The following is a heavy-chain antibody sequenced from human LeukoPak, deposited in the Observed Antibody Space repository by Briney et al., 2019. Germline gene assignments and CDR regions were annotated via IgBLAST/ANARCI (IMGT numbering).Heavy chain of an antibody. V-gene: IGHV3-23*01. J-gene: IGHJ4*02. CDR2: LNRGRT. D-gene: IGHD2-21*01. Sequence: GGSLRLSCVASGFTFSNYAMSWVRQAPGRGLEWIAALNRGRTFFQDSVRGRCTISRDNSKNTLYLQLNSLTGDGTAVYFCVKEVPTYGYFDYWGRGTLVTVSS. CDR3: VKEVPTYGYFDY. CDR1: GFTFSNYA.